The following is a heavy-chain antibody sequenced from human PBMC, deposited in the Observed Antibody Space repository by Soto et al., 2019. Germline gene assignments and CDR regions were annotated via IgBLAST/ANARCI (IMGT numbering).Heavy chain of an antibody. CDR3: ARGARGYSFSYIDY. J-gene: IGHJ4*02. CDR1: GGSISSINW. D-gene: IGHD5-18*01. CDR2: MYPSGST. Sequence: SETLSLTCAVSGGSISSINWWSWVRQPPGKGLEWIGSMYPSGSTYSNPSLKSRVIISVDTSKNQFSLKLNSVTAADTAVYYWARGARGYSFSYIDYWGQGNLVTVSS. V-gene: IGHV4-4*02.